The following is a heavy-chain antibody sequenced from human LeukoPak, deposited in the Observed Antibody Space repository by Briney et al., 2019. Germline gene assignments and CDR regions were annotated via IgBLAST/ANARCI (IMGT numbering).Heavy chain of an antibody. Sequence: GSLRLSCAASGFTFSSYAMHWVRQAPGKGLEWVAVISYDGSNKYYADSVKGRFTISRDNSKNTLYLQMNSLRAEDTAVYYCAREGSGWYRAFDYWGQGTLVTVSS. CDR3: AREGSGWYRAFDY. V-gene: IGHV3-30-3*01. CDR1: GFTFSSYA. CDR2: ISYDGSNK. D-gene: IGHD6-19*01. J-gene: IGHJ4*02.